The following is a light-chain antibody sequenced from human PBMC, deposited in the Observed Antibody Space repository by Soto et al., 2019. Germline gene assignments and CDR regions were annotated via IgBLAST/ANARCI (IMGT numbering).Light chain of an antibody. CDR1: QSISSW. Sequence: DSQMTQSPSTLSASAGDRVTITCRASQSISSWLAWYQQKPGKAPKLLIYDASSLESGVPSRFRGSGSGTEFTLTISSLQPDDSATYYCQHYSSYLLTFGGGTKVEIK. CDR3: QHYSSYLLT. V-gene: IGKV1-5*01. CDR2: DAS. J-gene: IGKJ4*01.